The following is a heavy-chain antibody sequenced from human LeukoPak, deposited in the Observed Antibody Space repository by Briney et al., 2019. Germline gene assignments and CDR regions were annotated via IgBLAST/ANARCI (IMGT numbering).Heavy chain of an antibody. CDR2: IIPIFGTA. J-gene: IGHJ4*02. V-gene: IGHV1-69*05. CDR1: GGTFSSYA. Sequence: GSSVKVSCKASGGTFSSYAISWVRQAPGQGLEWMGGIIPIFGTANYGQKFQGRVTITTEESTSTAYMELSSVRSEDTAVYYCANSRLYSSSSGKAYYFDYCGQGTLVTVSS. CDR3: ANSRLYSSSSGKAYYFDY. D-gene: IGHD6-13*01.